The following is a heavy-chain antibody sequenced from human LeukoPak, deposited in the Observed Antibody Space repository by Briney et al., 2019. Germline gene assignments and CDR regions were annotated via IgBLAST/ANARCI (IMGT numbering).Heavy chain of an antibody. V-gene: IGHV1-18*01. Sequence: ASVKVSCKASGYTFTSYGISWVRQAPGQGLEWMGWISAYNGNTNYAQKLQGRVTMTTDTSTSTAYMELRSLRSDDTAVYYCARESIAAAGDGNWFDPWGQGTLVTVSS. CDR1: GYTFTSYG. D-gene: IGHD6-13*01. CDR3: ARESIAAAGDGNWFDP. J-gene: IGHJ5*02. CDR2: ISAYNGNT.